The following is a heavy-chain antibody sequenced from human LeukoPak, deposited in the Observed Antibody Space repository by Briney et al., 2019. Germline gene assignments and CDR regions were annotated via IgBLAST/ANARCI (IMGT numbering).Heavy chain of an antibody. CDR2: IIPMFGIA. CDR1: GGTFSSYV. V-gene: IGHV1-69*04. Sequence: SVKVSCKASGGTFSSYVISWVRQAPGQGLEWMGKIIPMFGIANYAQKSQGRVTITADKSTSTVYMELSSLRSEDTAVYYCARGEYVVRGAYGYFDLWGRGTLVTVSS. J-gene: IGHJ2*01. CDR3: ARGEYVVRGAYGYFDL. D-gene: IGHD3-10*01.